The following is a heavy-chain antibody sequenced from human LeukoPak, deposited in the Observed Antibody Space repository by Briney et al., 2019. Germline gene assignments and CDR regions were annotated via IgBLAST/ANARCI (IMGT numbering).Heavy chain of an antibody. J-gene: IGHJ4*02. CDR1: GFTFRRYA. CDR2: ISGSGDDT. Sequence: PGGSLRLSCEASGFTFRRYAMNWVRQAPGKGLEWVSVISGSGDDTHYADSVKGRFTISRDNSKNTLYLQMNSLRVEDTAVYSCAKAPGFTVVTSFDWWGQGTLVSVSS. V-gene: IGHV3-23*01. D-gene: IGHD2-21*02. CDR3: AKAPGFTVVTSFDW.